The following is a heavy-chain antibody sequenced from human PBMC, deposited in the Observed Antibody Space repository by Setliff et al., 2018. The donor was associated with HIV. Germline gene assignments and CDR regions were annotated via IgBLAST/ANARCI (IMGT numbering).Heavy chain of an antibody. J-gene: IGHJ6*03. CDR2: ISDTGST. CDR3: ARASFEGGWGFYYYYYMDV. D-gene: IGHD2-21*01. V-gene: IGHV4-59*11. Sequence: KASETLSLTCTISGGSMRSHYWSWIRQPPGRGLEWIGYISDTGSTTYSPSLKSRATISVDSSRNQLSLNVTSVTTADTAMYFCARASFEGGWGFYYYYYMDVWGKGTTVTVSS. CDR1: GGSMRSHY.